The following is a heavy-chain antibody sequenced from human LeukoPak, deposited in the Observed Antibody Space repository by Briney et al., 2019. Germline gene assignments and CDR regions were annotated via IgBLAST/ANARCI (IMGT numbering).Heavy chain of an antibody. CDR2: INAGNGNT. Sequence: GASVKVSCKASGYTFTSYAMHWVRQAPGQRLEWMGWINAGNGNTKYSQKLQGRVTITRDTSASTAYMELSSLRSEDTAVYYCAREWGSSSLGLDYYYYYGMDVWGKGTTVTVSS. V-gene: IGHV1-3*01. D-gene: IGHD6-13*01. CDR3: AREWGSSSLGLDYYYYYGMDV. J-gene: IGHJ6*04. CDR1: GYTFTSYA.